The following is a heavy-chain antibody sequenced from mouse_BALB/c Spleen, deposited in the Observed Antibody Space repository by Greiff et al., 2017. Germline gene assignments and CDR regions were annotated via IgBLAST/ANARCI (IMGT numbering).Heavy chain of an antibody. J-gene: IGHJ4*01. Sequence: EVKLQESGGGLVKPGGSLKLSCAASGFTFSSYTMSWVRQSPEKRLEWVAEISSGGSYTYYPDTVTGRFTISRDNAKNTLYLEMSSLRSEDTAMYYCARVYGNYAMDYWGQGTSVTVSS. CDR1: GFTFSSYT. CDR3: ARVYGNYAMDY. CDR2: ISSGGSYT. V-gene: IGHV5-9-4*01. D-gene: IGHD2-1*01.